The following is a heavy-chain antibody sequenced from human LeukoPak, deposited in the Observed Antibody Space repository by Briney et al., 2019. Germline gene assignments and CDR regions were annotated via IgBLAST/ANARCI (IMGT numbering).Heavy chain of an antibody. D-gene: IGHD7-27*01. CDR2: IYYSGTT. J-gene: IGHJ4*02. CDR1: GGSISSSSYY. CDR3: ARDLANWGSHFDY. Sequence: PSETLSLTCTVSGGSISSSSYYWGWIRQPPGKGLEWIGSIYYSGTTYYNPSLKSRVTISVDTSKNQFSLKLSSVTAADTAVYYCARDLANWGSHFDYWGQGTLVTVSS. V-gene: IGHV4-39*07.